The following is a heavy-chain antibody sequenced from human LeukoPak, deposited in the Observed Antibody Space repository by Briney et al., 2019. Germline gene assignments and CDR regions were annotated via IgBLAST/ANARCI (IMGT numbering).Heavy chain of an antibody. V-gene: IGHV1-69*05. D-gene: IGHD3-16*01. J-gene: IGHJ4*02. CDR1: GGTFSSYA. CDR3: AREGLGELTLDY. CDR2: IIPIFGTA. Sequence: SVKVSCKASGGTFSSYAISWVRQAPGQGLEWMGGIIPIFGTANYAQKFQGRVTMTTDTSTNTAYMELRSLRSDDTAVYYCAREGLGELTLDYWGQGTLVTVSS.